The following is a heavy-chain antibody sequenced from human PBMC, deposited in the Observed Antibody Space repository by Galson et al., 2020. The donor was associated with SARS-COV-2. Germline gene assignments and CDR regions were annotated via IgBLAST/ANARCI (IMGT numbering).Heavy chain of an antibody. V-gene: IGHV3-74*01. D-gene: IGHD1-26*01. J-gene: IGHJ6*02. Sequence: GESLKISCAASGFTFSSYWMHWVRQAPGKGLVWVSRINSDGSSTSYADSVKGRFTISRDNAKNTLYLQMNSLRAEDTAVYYCARDFHPFIDYGMDVWGQGTTVTVSS. CDR1: GFTFSSYW. CDR3: ARDFHPFIDYGMDV. CDR2: INSDGSST.